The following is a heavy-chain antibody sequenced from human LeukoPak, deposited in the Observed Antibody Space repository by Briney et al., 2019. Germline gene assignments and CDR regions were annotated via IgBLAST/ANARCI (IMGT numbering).Heavy chain of an antibody. CDR2: ISYDGSNK. CDR1: GFTFSSYA. CDR3: ARDPIAVAGKAPSDAFDI. J-gene: IGHJ3*02. D-gene: IGHD6-19*01. Sequence: GGSLRLSCAASGFTFSSYAMHWVRQAPGKGLEWVAVISYDGSNKYYADSVKGRFTISRDNSKNTLYLQMNSLRAEDTAVYYCARDPIAVAGKAPSDAFDIWGQGTMVTVSS. V-gene: IGHV3-30-3*01.